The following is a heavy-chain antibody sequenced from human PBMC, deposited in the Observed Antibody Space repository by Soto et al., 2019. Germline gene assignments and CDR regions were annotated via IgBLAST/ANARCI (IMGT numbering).Heavy chain of an antibody. J-gene: IGHJ6*02. CDR2: FDPEDGET. Sequence: VASVKVSCKVSGYTLTELSMHWVRQAPGKGLEWMGGFDPEDGETIYAQKFQGRVTMTEDTSTDTAYMELSSLRSEDTAVYYCATVSDILVHYYYGMDVRGQGTTVTVSS. CDR1: GYTLTELS. D-gene: IGHD2-15*01. CDR3: ATVSDILVHYYYGMDV. V-gene: IGHV1-24*01.